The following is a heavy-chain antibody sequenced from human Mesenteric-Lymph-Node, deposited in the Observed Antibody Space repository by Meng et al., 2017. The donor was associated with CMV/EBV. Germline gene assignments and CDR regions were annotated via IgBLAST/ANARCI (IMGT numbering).Heavy chain of an antibody. CDR1: GFTFSDYA. CDR2: ISVSGGRKST. CDR3: AKDLGTCISTSCYWDY. D-gene: IGHD2-2*01. V-gene: IGHV3-23*01. J-gene: IGHJ4*02. Sequence: GGSLRLSCAASGFTFSDYAMSWVRQAPGKGLQWVSGISVSGGRKSTYYTDSVKGRFTISRDNSNNTLYLQLNSLRAEDTAVYYCAKDLGTCISTSCYWDYWGQGTLVTVSS.